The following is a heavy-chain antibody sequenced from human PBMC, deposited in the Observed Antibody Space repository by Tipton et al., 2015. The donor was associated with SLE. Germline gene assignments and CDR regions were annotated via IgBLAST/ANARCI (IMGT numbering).Heavy chain of an antibody. Sequence: TLSLTCTVSGGSISRYYCGWIRQPAGKGLEWIGRIYTGGNTKYNPTLESRVTLSVDASKDQFSLRLTSVTAADTAVYYCVVCSPSSCSYFDYWGQGRLVTVSS. CDR3: VVCSPSSCSYFDY. D-gene: IGHD2-2*01. CDR1: GGSISRYY. CDR2: IYTGGNT. V-gene: IGHV4-4*07. J-gene: IGHJ4*02.